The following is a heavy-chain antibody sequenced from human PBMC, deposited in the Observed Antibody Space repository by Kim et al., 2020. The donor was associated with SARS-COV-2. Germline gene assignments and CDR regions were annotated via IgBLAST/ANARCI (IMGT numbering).Heavy chain of an antibody. CDR3: ARGGYDPRFDY. CDR1: GGSFSGYY. Sequence: SETLSLTCAVYGGSFSGYYWSWIRQPPGKGLEWIGEINHSGSTNYNPSLKSRVTISVDTSKNQFSLKLSSVTAADTAVYYCARGGYDPRFDYWGQGTLVTVSS. D-gene: IGHD5-12*01. CDR2: INHSGST. V-gene: IGHV4-34*01. J-gene: IGHJ4*02.